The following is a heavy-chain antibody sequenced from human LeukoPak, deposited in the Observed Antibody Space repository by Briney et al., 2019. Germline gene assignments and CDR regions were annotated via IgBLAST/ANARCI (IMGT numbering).Heavy chain of an antibody. D-gene: IGHD6-6*01. Sequence: SVKVSCKASGGTFSSYAISWVRQAPGQGLEWMGGIIPIFGTANYAQKFQGRVTITAGESTSTAYMELSSLRSEDTAVYYCARLESIAARRGDYWGQGTLVTVSS. CDR3: ARLESIAARRGDY. V-gene: IGHV1-69*13. CDR2: IIPIFGTA. CDR1: GGTFSSYA. J-gene: IGHJ4*02.